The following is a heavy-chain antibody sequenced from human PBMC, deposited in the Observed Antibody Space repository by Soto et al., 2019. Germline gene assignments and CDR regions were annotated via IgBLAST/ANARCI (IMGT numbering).Heavy chain of an antibody. J-gene: IGHJ6*02. V-gene: IGHV3-23*01. CDR3: AKPQAFVGVIVLGYSYAMDV. Sequence: EVQLLESGGGLVQPGGSLRLSCAASGFTFSNYAMSWVRQAPGKGLEWVSGISGSGGSTYYADSVKGRFTISRDNSKNTLYLQMKSLRAEDTAVYYCAKPQAFVGVIVLGYSYAMDVWGQGTTVTVSS. CDR2: ISGSGGST. CDR1: GFTFSNYA. D-gene: IGHD3-16*02.